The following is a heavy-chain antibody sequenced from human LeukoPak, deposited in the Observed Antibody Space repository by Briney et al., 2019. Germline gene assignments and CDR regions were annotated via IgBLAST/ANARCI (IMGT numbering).Heavy chain of an antibody. CDR2: INPDGSTT. D-gene: IGHD3-22*01. Sequence: GGSLRLSCAASGFTFSRYWIHWVRQAPGKGLEWVSRINPDGSTTTYADSVKGRFTISRDNAKNTLYLQMNSPRAEDTAVYYCARVLSGSWDWFDPWGQGTLVTVSS. CDR1: GFTFSRYW. CDR3: ARVLSGSWDWFDP. V-gene: IGHV3-74*01. J-gene: IGHJ5*02.